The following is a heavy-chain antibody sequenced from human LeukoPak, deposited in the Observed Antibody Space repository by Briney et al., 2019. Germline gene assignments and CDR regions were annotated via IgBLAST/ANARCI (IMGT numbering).Heavy chain of an antibody. V-gene: IGHV3-21*01. Sequence: GGSLGLSCAASGFTFSIYSMTWVRQAPGKGLEWVSSISSSSSYIYYAGSLKGRSTISRDNAENSLYLQMNSLRAEDTAVYYCARIAAAGTEDYGMDVWGTGTTVTVSS. D-gene: IGHD6-13*01. CDR1: GFTFSIYS. CDR2: ISSSSSYI. CDR3: ARIAAAGTEDYGMDV. J-gene: IGHJ6*04.